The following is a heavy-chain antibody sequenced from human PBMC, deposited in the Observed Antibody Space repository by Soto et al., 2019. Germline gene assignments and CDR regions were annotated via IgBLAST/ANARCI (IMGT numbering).Heavy chain of an antibody. V-gene: IGHV4-59*01. CDR3: ARMGPLRSVPGGFDY. CDR1: GCSISSYY. J-gene: IGHJ4*02. Sequence: PSETLSLTCTVSGCSISSYYWSWIRQPPGKGLEWIGYIYYSGSTNYNPSLKSRVTISVDTSKNQFSLKLSSVTAADTAVYYCARMGPLRSVPGGFDYWGQGTLVTVSS. CDR2: IYYSGST. D-gene: IGHD4-17*01.